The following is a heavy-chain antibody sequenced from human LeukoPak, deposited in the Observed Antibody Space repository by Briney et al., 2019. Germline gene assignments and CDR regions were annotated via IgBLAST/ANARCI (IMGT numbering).Heavy chain of an antibody. D-gene: IGHD3-9*01. V-gene: IGHV4-59*01. CDR1: GGSLSSYY. J-gene: IGHJ6*04. CDR3: ARDPGYDIKSWYYYGMDV. Sequence: PSETLSLTCTVSGGSLSSYYWSWIRQPPGKGLEWIGYIYYSGSTNYNPSLKSRVTISVDTSKNQFSLKLSSVTAADTAVYYCARDPGYDIKSWYYYGMDVWGKGTTVTVSS. CDR2: IYYSGST.